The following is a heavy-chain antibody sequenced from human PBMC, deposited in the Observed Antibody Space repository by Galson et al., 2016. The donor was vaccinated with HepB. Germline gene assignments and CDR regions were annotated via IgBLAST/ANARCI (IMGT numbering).Heavy chain of an antibody. CDR3: ARGHYYDSSTIYHLSAFDV. V-gene: IGHV1-8*01. J-gene: IGHJ3*01. CDR1: GYTFTTYY. Sequence: SVKVSCKASGYTFTTYYINWVRQATGQGLEWMGWLDPNNGNTGYVQNLQGRVTMTRNTSISTAYMELSSLRSDDTAVYYCARGHYYDSSTIYHLSAFDVWGQGTMVTVSP. D-gene: IGHD3-22*01. CDR2: LDPNNGNT.